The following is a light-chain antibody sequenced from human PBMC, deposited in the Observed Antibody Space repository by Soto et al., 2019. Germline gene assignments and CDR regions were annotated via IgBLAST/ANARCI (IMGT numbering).Light chain of an antibody. V-gene: IGKV3-11*01. CDR1: QSVSSY. CDR2: DTT. CDR3: QQRGSWPQYT. J-gene: IGKJ4*01. Sequence: EIVLTQSPATLSLSPGERATLSCRASQSVSSYLAWYQQKPGQAPRLLIYDTTNRATGIPARFSGSGSGTDFTLTISGLEPEDFAVYYCQQRGSWPQYTFGGGTKVDI.